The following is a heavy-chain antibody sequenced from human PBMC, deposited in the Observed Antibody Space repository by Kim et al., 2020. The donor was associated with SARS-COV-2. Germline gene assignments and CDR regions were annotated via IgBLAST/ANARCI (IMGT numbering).Heavy chain of an antibody. CDR3: AAPIAEAALDR. CDR2: VSHDGKSD. CDR1: GFIFSGYN. J-gene: IGHJ5*02. Sequence: GGSLRLSCEASGFIFSGYNMHWVRQAPGKGLEWVAVVSHDGKSDAYTDSVKGRFVISRDNSKNKFYLQMNNLRREDAAVYYCAAPIAEAALDRWGQGTL. D-gene: IGHD6-25*01. V-gene: IGHV3-30*03.